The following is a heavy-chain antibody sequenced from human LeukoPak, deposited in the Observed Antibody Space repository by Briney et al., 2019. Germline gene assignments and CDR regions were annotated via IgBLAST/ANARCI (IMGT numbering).Heavy chain of an antibody. CDR2: INAGNGNT. Sequence: ASVKVSCKASGYTFTKYAMHWVRQAPEQRLEWMGWINAGNGNTKYSQKFQGRVTITRDTPASTAYMELSNLRSEDTAVYYCARGEENYDILTGYYWGQGSLVTVSS. CDR1: GYTFTKYA. V-gene: IGHV1-3*01. J-gene: IGHJ4*02. CDR3: ARGEENYDILTGYY. D-gene: IGHD3-9*01.